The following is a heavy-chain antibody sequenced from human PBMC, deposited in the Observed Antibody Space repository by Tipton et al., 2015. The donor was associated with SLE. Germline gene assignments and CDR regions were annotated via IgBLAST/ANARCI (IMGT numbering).Heavy chain of an antibody. CDR3: ASRLRGKDY. Sequence: TLSLTCAVYGGSFSGYYWTWIRQPPGKGLEWIGEINHSGSTNYNPPLKSRVTISIDTSKKQFSLKLSSVTAADTAVYYCASRLRGKDYWGQGTLVTVSS. CDR2: INHSGST. D-gene: IGHD3-10*01. J-gene: IGHJ4*02. V-gene: IGHV4-34*01. CDR1: GGSFSGYY.